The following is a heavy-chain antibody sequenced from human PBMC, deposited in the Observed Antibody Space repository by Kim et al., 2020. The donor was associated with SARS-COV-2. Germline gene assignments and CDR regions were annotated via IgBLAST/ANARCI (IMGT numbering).Heavy chain of an antibody. V-gene: IGHV3-48*02. CDR1: GFTFSSYS. D-gene: IGHD3-9*01. CDR2: ISSSSSTI. J-gene: IGHJ6*02. Sequence: GGSLRLSCAASGFTFSSYSMNWVRQAPGKGLEWVSYISSSSSTIYYADSVKGRFTISRDNAKNSLYLQMNSLRDEDTAVYYCARDGSAEERYFDWLLAPHYYYYGMDVWGQGTTVTVSS. CDR3: ARDGSAEERYFDWLLAPHYYYYGMDV.